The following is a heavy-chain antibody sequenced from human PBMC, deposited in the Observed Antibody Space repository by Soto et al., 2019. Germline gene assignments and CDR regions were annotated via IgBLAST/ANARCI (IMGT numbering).Heavy chain of an antibody. CDR3: ARSYYDSSGYYPGLDY. Sequence: PGGSMRLSCAASGLTFSSYSMNWVRKAQGKGLEWVSSISSSSSYIYYADSVKGRFTISRDNAKNSLYLQMNSLRAEDTAVYYCARSYYDSSGYYPGLDYWGQGTLVTVSS. V-gene: IGHV3-21*01. D-gene: IGHD3-22*01. CDR1: GLTFSSYS. CDR2: ISSSSSYI. J-gene: IGHJ4*02.